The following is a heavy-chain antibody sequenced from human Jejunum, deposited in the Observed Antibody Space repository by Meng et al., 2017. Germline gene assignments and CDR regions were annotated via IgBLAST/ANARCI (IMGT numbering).Heavy chain of an antibody. J-gene: IGHJ4*02. CDR1: GFTFRSYA. D-gene: IGHD6-13*01. CDR2: ISKSGDSA. CDR3: AIDSSIGSAGRFC. Sequence: GESLKISCVGSGFTFRSYAMNWVRQAPGKGLEWVSVISKSGDSADYADSVKGRFTISRDNSKNTLYLQMHSQRAEDTARYHCAIDSSIGSAGRFCGGQGTQVTVSS. V-gene: IGHV3-23*01.